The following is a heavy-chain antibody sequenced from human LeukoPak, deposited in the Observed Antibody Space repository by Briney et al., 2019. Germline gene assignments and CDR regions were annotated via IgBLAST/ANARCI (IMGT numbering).Heavy chain of an antibody. CDR1: GYTFTSYG. J-gene: IGHJ5*02. D-gene: IGHD4-11*01. CDR3: AMGTVTTSWFDP. CDR2: ISAYNGNT. V-gene: IGHV1-18*01. Sequence: RASVKVSCKASGYTFTSYGISWVRQAPGQGLEWMGWISAYNGNTNYAQKLQGRVTMTTDTSTSTAYMELRSLRSDYTAVYYCAMGTVTTSWFDPWGQGTLVTVSS.